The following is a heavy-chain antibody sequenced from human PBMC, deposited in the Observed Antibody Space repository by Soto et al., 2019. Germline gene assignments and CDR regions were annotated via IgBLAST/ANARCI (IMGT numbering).Heavy chain of an antibody. J-gene: IGHJ4*02. V-gene: IGHV3-74*01. CDR3: ARPNDAAGPPIY. D-gene: IGHD6-19*01. CDR1: GFTFSNYR. CDR2: INSDGSGT. Sequence: EVQLVESGGGLVQPGGSLRLSCAASGFTFSNYRMHWVRQAPGKGLVWVSRINSDGSGTSYADSVKGRFTISRDNAKNTLYVQMNSLRAEDTAVYYCARPNDAAGPPIYWGQGTLVTVSS.